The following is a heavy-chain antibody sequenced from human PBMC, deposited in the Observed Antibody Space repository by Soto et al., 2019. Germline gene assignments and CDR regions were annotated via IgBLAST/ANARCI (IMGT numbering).Heavy chain of an antibody. V-gene: IGHV3-9*01. CDR2: ISWNSGSI. CDR3: AKAYNWNDGGPHAFDI. Sequence: PGGSLRLSCAASGFTFDDYAMHWVRQAPGKGLEWVSGISWNSGSIGYADSVKGRFTISRDNAKNSLYLQMNSLRAEDTALYYCAKAYNWNDGGPHAFDIWGQGTMVTVSS. CDR1: GFTFDDYA. J-gene: IGHJ3*02. D-gene: IGHD1-1*01.